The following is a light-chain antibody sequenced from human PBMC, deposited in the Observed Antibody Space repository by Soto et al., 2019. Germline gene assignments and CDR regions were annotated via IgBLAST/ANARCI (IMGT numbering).Light chain of an antibody. CDR2: GAS. J-gene: IGKJ5*01. CDR3: QQYTSSLIT. CDR1: QSVSSY. Sequence: EIVLTQSPATLSLSPGERVTLSCRASQSVSSYLAWYQQKPGQAPRLLIYGASGRATGIPDRFSGSGSGTDFTLTISRLEPEDFAVYYCQQYTSSLITFGQGTRLEIK. V-gene: IGKV3-20*01.